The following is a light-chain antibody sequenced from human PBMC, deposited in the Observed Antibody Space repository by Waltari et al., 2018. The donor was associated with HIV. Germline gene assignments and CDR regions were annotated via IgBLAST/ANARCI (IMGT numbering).Light chain of an antibody. CDR1: DPNIGGNP. J-gene: IGLJ1*01. CDR3: AAWDDSLNAYV. CDR2: SDD. Sequence: QSVLTQPPSASGTPGQRVVISCSGSDPNIGGNPIKWFQQLPGSAPKVLVYSDDHRPSGGPDRFSGSKSGTSASLAISGVQSEDEADYYCAAWDDSLNAYVFGSGTKVTVL. V-gene: IGLV1-44*01.